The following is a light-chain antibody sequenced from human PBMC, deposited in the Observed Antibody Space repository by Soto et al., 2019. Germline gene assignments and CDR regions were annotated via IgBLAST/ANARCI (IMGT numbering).Light chain of an antibody. Sequence: QLVLTQPPSVSGAPGQRVTISCTGRSSNIGAGYDVHWYQQLPGTAPKLLIYGNSNRPSGVPDRFSGSKSGTSASLAITGLQAEDEADYYCQSYDSSLSGSIFGGGTKLIVL. CDR3: QSYDSSLSGSI. V-gene: IGLV1-40*01. CDR2: GNS. CDR1: SSNIGAGYD. J-gene: IGLJ2*01.